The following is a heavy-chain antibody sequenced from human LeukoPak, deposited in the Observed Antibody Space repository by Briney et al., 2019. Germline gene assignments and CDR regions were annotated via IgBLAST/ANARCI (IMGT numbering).Heavy chain of an antibody. Sequence: SETLSLTCAVYGGSFSGYYWSWIRQPPGKGLEWIGEINHSGSTNYNPSLKSRVTISVDTSKNQFSLKLSSVTAADTAVYYCARGPLVSIDHWGQGTLATVSS. J-gene: IGHJ4*02. D-gene: IGHD2-8*01. CDR3: ARGPLVSIDH. CDR1: GGSFSGYY. CDR2: INHSGST. V-gene: IGHV4-34*01.